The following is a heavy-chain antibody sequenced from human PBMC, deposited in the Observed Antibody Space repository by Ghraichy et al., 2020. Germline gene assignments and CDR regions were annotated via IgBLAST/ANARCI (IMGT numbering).Heavy chain of an antibody. V-gene: IGHV3-53*01. J-gene: IGHJ6*03. D-gene: IGHD1-14*01. CDR1: EFTVSSNY. Sequence: GGSLRLSCAASEFTVSSNYMTWVRQAPGKGLEWVSVIYAGGTTYYSDSVKGRFTISRDNAKNTLDLQMNSLRAEDTAVYFCARGGIQGHYYLDVWGKGTTVTVSS. CDR3: ARGGIQGHYYLDV. CDR2: IYAGGTT.